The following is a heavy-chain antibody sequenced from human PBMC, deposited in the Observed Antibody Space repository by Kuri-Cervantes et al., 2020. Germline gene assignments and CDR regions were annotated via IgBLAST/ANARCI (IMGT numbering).Heavy chain of an antibody. CDR1: GFTFSSYD. D-gene: IGHD5/OR15-5a*01. Sequence: SLKISCAASGFTFSSYDRHWVRQPTGRGLEWFSSIATAGATYYSGSLKVRITISRENAKNTVYLQINSLRADYTALYYCASGLRGGLDPWGQGTLVTVSS. CDR2: IATAGAT. V-gene: IGHV3-13*01. CDR3: ASGLRGGLDP. J-gene: IGHJ5*02.